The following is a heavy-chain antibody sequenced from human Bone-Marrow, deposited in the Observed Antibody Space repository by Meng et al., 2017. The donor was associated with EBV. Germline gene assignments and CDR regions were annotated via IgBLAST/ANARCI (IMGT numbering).Heavy chain of an antibody. CDR2: ISYDESDK. Sequence: QVQLVESGGGVVQPGRSLRLTCAASGFTFSTYGVHWVRQAPGKGLEWVAFISYDESDKYYGDSVKGRFTISRENSKNTLYLQMSSLRADDTAVYFCVKDPSYGSGSYYNALWLDPWGQGPLVTVSS. V-gene: IGHV3-30*18. J-gene: IGHJ5*02. CDR3: VKDPSYGSGSYYNALWLDP. D-gene: IGHD3-10*01. CDR1: GFTFSTYG.